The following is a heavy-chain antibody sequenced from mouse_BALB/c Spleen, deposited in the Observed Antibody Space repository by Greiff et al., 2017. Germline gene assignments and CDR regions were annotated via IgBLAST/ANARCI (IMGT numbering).Heavy chain of an antibody. D-gene: IGHD1-1*01. CDR3: ARGYYYGPYWYFDV. Sequence: EVMLVESGGGLVQPGGSLKLSCAASGFTFSSYGLSWVRQTPDKRLELVATINSNGGSTYYPDSVKGRFTISRDNAKNTLYLQMSSLKSEDTAMYYCARGYYYGPYWYFDVWGAGTTVTVSS. CDR1: GFTFSSYG. J-gene: IGHJ1*01. V-gene: IGHV5-6-3*01. CDR2: INSNGGST.